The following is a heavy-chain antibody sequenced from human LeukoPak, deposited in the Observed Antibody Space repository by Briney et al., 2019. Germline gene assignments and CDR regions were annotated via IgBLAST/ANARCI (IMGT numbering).Heavy chain of an antibody. Sequence: GASVKVSCKASGYTFTSYGISWVRQAPGQGLEWMGWISAYNGNTNYAQKLQGRVTMTTDTSTSTAYMELRSLRSDDTAVYYCARSGGYSSSWYLSAFDIWGQGTMVTVSS. D-gene: IGHD6-13*01. CDR3: ARSGGYSSSWYLSAFDI. CDR1: GYTFTSYG. V-gene: IGHV1-18*01. CDR2: ISAYNGNT. J-gene: IGHJ3*02.